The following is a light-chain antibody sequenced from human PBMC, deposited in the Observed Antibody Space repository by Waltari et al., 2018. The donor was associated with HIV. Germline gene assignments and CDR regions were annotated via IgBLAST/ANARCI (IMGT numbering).Light chain of an antibody. CDR3: QVWDFRSDEVI. Sequence: SYMLTQSPSVSVAPGKTAAITCGGNDIGSQSVPWYQHKSGQAPVLIIYDDDDRPSGIPERFSGSNSANTATLTITRVEAGDEADYFCQVWDFRSDEVIFGGGTKMTVL. CDR2: DDD. J-gene: IGLJ2*01. V-gene: IGLV3-21*04. CDR1: DIGSQS.